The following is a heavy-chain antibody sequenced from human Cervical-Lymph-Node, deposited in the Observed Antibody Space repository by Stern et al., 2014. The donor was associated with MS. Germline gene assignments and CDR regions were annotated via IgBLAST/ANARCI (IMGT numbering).Heavy chain of an antibody. Sequence: QVQLVQSGAAVKKPGSSVKVSCKASGGTFSSYAINWVRQAPGKEPEWMGGIIPILGNTNYAQKLHGRVTITADTTTRAAYMSASSLRSEDTAVYYCARDSRHYDCSYYFDSWGQGTLVTVSS. CDR1: GGTFSSYA. V-gene: IGHV1-69*06. D-gene: IGHD3-16*01. CDR2: IIPILGNT. J-gene: IGHJ4*02. CDR3: ARDSRHYDCSYYFDS.